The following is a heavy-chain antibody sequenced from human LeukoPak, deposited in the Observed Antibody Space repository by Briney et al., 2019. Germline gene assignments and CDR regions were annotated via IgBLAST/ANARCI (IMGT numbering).Heavy chain of an antibody. CDR2: ISGSGISA. V-gene: IGHV3-23*01. CDR1: GFTFSNYA. D-gene: IGHD5-18*01. J-gene: IGHJ4*02. CDR3: TKDHYSLPDY. Sequence: GGSLRLSCAASGFTFSNYAMSWVRQAPGKGLEWVSTISGSGISAYYADSVKGRFTISRDNSKNTLYLQMNNLRAEDTAVYYCTKDHYSLPDYWGQGTLVTVSS.